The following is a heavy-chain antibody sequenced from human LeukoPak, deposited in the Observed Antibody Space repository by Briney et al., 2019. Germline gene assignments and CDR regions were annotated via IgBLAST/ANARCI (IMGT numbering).Heavy chain of an antibody. CDR1: GFTFSSYA. CDR3: AKSDCGGDCWLIDY. D-gene: IGHD2-21*02. CDR2: INSSGHNT. J-gene: IGHJ4*02. Sequence: PGGSLRLSCAASGFTFSSYAMSWVRQAPGKGLEWVSVINSSGHNTYYADSVKGRFTISRDNSKNTLYLQMNSLTAEDTAVYSCAKSDCGGDCWLIDYWGQGILVTVSS. V-gene: IGHV3-23*01.